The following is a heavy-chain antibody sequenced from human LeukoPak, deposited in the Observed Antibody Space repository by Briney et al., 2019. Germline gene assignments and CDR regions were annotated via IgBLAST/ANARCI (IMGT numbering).Heavy chain of an antibody. J-gene: IGHJ4*02. CDR3: ANPPGVYGSGTDPWYFDY. V-gene: IGHV3-23*01. D-gene: IGHD3-10*01. Sequence: GGSLTLSCAASLFTFSRYAMSWVRQAPGKGLEGVSAISGSGCSTYHADCVNGRFTISRDNSKYTLYLQMNSLRAEDTVVFYCANPPGVYGSGTDPWYFDYWGQGTLVTVSS. CDR1: LFTFSRYA. CDR2: ISGSGCST.